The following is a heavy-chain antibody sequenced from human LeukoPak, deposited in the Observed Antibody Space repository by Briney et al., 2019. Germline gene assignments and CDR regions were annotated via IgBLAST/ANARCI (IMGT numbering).Heavy chain of an antibody. V-gene: IGHV3-43*02. D-gene: IGHD6-13*01. CDR1: GFTFDDYA. CDR3: AKVSAAASWGHAFDI. Sequence: GGSLRLSCAASGFTFDDYAMRWVRQAPGKGLEWVSLISGDGGSTYYADSVKGRFTISRDNSKNSLYLQMNSLRTEDTALYYCAKVSAAASWGHAFDIWGQGTMVTVSS. CDR2: ISGDGGST. J-gene: IGHJ3*02.